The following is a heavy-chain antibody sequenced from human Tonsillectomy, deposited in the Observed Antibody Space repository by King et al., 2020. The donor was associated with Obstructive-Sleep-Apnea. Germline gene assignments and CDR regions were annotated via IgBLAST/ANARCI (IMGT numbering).Heavy chain of an antibody. CDR3: ARGNDFWSGYYIRS. CDR2: IYYSGST. V-gene: IGHV4-61*01. Sequence: VQLQESGPGLVKPSETLSLTCTVSGGSVSSGSYYWSWIRQPPGKGLGWVGYIYYSGSTNYNPSRNSRVTISVDTSKNQFSLKLSSVTAAATAVYYCARGNDFWSGYYIRSWGQGTLVTVSS. CDR1: GGSVSSGSYY. J-gene: IGHJ4*02. D-gene: IGHD3-3*01.